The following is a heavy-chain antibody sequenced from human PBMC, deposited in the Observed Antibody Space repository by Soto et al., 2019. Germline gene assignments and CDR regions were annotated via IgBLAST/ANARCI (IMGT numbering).Heavy chain of an antibody. D-gene: IGHD3-10*01. CDR2: INHSGST. Sequence: QVQLQQWGAGLLKPSETLSLTCAVYGGSFSGYYWSWIRQPPGKGLEWIGEINHSGSTNYNPSLKSRVTISVDTSKNQFSLKLSSVTAADTAVYYCARAMRSSHYYGSGSYPTYNWFDPWGQGTLVTVSS. CDR3: ARAMRSSHYYGSGSYPTYNWFDP. CDR1: GGSFSGYY. J-gene: IGHJ5*02. V-gene: IGHV4-34*01.